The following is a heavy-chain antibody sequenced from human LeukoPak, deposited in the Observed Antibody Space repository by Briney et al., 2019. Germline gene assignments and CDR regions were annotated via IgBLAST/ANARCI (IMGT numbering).Heavy chain of an antibody. Sequence: EASVKVSCKASGGTFSSYAISWVRQAPGQGLEWMGGIIPIFGTANYAQKFQGRVTITADKSTSTAYMELSSLRSEDTAVYYCANRGYSYGPDFDYWGQGTLVTVSS. D-gene: IGHD5-18*01. J-gene: IGHJ4*02. CDR3: ANRGYSYGPDFDY. CDR1: GGTFSSYA. V-gene: IGHV1-69*06. CDR2: IIPIFGTA.